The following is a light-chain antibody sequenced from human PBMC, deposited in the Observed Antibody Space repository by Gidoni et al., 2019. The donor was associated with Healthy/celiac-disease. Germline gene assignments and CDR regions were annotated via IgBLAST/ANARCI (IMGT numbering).Light chain of an antibody. CDR3: AAWDDSLSGPRV. V-gene: IGLV1-47*01. CDR2: MNN. J-gene: IGLJ2*01. CDR1: SSNIGSNY. Sequence: QSVLTQPPSASGTPGPRVTISSSVSSSNIGSNYVYWYQQLPGTAPKLLIYMNNHRPSGVPDRFSGSKSGTSASLAISGLRSEDEADYYCAAWDDSLSGPRVFGGGTKLTVL.